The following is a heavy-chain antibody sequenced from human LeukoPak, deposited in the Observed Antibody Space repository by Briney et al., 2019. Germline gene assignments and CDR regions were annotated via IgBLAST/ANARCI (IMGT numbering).Heavy chain of an antibody. CDR3: ARTSIGGGVLYYFYY. CDR1: GGSISSYF. CDR2: IYYSGST. J-gene: IGHJ4*02. V-gene: IGHV4-59*01. Sequence: SETLSLTCTAPGGSISSYFWSWIRQPPGRGRWWIRYIYYSGSTNYNPSLKSRVTISVDTSKIQFSLKLSSVTAADTAVYYCARTSIGGGVLYYFYYWGEGTLDTVSS. D-gene: IGHD3-16*01.